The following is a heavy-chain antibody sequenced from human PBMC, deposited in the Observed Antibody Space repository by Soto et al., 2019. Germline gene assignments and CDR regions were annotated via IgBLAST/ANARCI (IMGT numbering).Heavy chain of an antibody. Sequence: KTSETLSLTCAVYGGSLSGYYWSWIRQPPGKGLEWIGEINHSGSTNYTPSLKSRVTISVDTSKNQFSLKLSSVTAADTAVYYCARDAARNYYDSSGYYRPDAFDIWGQGTMVTVSS. D-gene: IGHD3-22*01. V-gene: IGHV4-34*01. CDR2: INHSGST. CDR3: ARDAARNYYDSSGYYRPDAFDI. CDR1: GGSLSGYY. J-gene: IGHJ3*02.